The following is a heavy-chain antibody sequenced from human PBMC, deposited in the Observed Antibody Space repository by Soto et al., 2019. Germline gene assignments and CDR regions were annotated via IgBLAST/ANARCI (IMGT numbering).Heavy chain of an antibody. D-gene: IGHD3-9*01. V-gene: IGHV5-51*01. J-gene: IGHJ2*01. CDR3: ARLPTLRYFVCFIDSAPSEIYTLSLDDALPISSGESLKISCKGSGYSFTSYW. CDR1: GYSFTSYW. Sequence: PGESLKISCKGSGYSFTSYWTGWVRQMPGKGLEWMGIIYPGDSDTRYSPSFQGQVTISADKSISTAYLQWSSLKASDTAMYYCARLPTLRYFVCFIDSAPSEIYTLSLDDALPISSGESLKISCKGSGYSFTSYW. CDR2: IYPGDSDT.